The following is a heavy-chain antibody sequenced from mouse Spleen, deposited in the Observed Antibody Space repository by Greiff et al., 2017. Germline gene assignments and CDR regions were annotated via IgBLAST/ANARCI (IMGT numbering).Heavy chain of an antibody. J-gene: IGHJ3*01. D-gene: IGHD2-1*01. CDR1: GFTFSSYA. Sequence: EVQLVESGGGLVKPGGSLKLSCAASGFTFSSYAMSWVRQTPEKRLEWVATISSGGSYTYYPDSVKGRFTISRDNAKNTLYLQMSSLRSEDTAMYYCASSYGNGGFAYWGQGTLVTVSA. CDR2: ISSGGSYT. CDR3: ASSYGNGGFAY. V-gene: IGHV5-9-3*01.